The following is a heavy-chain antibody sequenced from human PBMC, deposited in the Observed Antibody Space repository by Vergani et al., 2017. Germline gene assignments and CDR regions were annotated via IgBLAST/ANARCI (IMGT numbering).Heavy chain of an antibody. CDR1: GFTFSSYA. V-gene: IGHV3-23*03. CDR3: AKPVEYSSSFYAFDI. D-gene: IGHD6-6*01. CDR2: IYSGGSST. Sequence: EVQLLESGGGLVQPGGSLRLSCAASGFTFSSYAMSWVRQAPGKGLEWVSVIYSGGSSTYYADSVKGRFTISRDTSKNTLYLQMNSLRAEDTAVYYCAKPVEYSSSFYAFDIWGQGTMVTVSS. J-gene: IGHJ3*02.